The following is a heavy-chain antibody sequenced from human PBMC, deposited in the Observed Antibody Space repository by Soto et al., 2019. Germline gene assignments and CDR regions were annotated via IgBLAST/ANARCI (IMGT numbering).Heavy chain of an antibody. CDR2: IRSKGDAATT. CDR1: GFTFSNAW. V-gene: IGHV3-15*07. Sequence: EVQLVESGGGLVKPGGSLRLSCAASGFTFSNAWMNWVRQAPGKGLEWVGRIRSKGDAATTDYAAPVKGRFSISRDDSKNTLYLQMNSLKFEDTAVYYCTVITMLGQIGYWGQGTLVTVSS. CDR3: TVITMLGQIGY. J-gene: IGHJ4*02. D-gene: IGHD3-10*02.